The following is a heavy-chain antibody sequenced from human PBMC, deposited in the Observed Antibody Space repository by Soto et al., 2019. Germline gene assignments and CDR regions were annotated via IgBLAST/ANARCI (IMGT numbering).Heavy chain of an antibody. CDR2: ISRDGSNR. J-gene: IGHJ4*02. CDR1: AFIFSRYA. Sequence: PGGSLVLSCEASAFIFSRYAIHWVSQAPGQGLEWLAVISRDGSNRYYLDSVKGRFIISRDNSKNTLYLQMNSLREDDTALYYCARSRSGAVADSFDFWGQGTLVTVSS. CDR3: ARSRSGAVADSFDF. D-gene: IGHD3-10*01. V-gene: IGHV3-30*04.